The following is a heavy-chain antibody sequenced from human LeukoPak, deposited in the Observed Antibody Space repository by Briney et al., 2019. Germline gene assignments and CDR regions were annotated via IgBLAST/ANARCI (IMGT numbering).Heavy chain of an antibody. D-gene: IGHD6-19*01. J-gene: IGHJ3*02. V-gene: IGHV3-11*01. Sequence: GGSLRLSCAASGFTFSGYYMAWIRQAPGKGLEWVSYIGNIATTIHYADSVKGRFTISRDNAKNSLSLQMNSLRVEDTAVYYCARVILAGTPVPAFDIWGQGTKVTGSS. CDR2: IGNIATTI. CDR1: GFTFSGYY. CDR3: ARVILAGTPVPAFDI.